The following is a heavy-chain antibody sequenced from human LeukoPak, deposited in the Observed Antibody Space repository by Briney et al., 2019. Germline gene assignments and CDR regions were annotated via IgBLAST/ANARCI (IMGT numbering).Heavy chain of an antibody. CDR2: INAGNGNT. CDR3: ARGRVGYGWFDP. J-gene: IGHJ5*02. D-gene: IGHD3-16*01. V-gene: IGHV1-3*01. CDR1: GYTFTSYA. Sequence: ASVKVSCTASGYTFTSYAMHWVRQAPGQRLEWMGWINAGNGNTKYSQNFQGRVTITRDTFASTAYMELSSLRSEDTAVYYCARGRVGYGWFDPWGQGTLVTVSS.